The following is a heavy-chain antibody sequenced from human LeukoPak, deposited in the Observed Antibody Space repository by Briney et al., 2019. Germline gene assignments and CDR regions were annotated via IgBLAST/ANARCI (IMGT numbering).Heavy chain of an antibody. V-gene: IGHV3-48*04. Sequence: GGSLRLSCAASGFTFSSYSMNWVRQAPGKGLEWVSYISSSSSTIYYADSVKGRFTISRDNAKNSLYLQMNSLRAEDTAVYYCARRYCSGGSCFLDYWGQGTLVTVSS. CDR3: ARRYCSGGSCFLDY. D-gene: IGHD2-15*01. CDR2: ISSSSSTI. J-gene: IGHJ4*02. CDR1: GFTFSSYS.